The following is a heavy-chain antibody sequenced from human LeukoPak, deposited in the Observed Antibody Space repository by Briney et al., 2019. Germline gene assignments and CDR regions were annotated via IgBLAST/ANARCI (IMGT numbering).Heavy chain of an antibody. V-gene: IGHV3-23*01. Sequence: PGGSLRLSCAASGFTFSSYAMTWVRQAPGKGLEWVSSISVNGGTTYYADSVKGRFTISRDSSKNTLYLQMNSLRAEGTAVYYCAKDPEVSLFDYWGQGTLVTVSS. D-gene: IGHD2-21*01. CDR1: GFTFSSYA. CDR3: AKDPEVSLFDY. CDR2: ISVNGGTT. J-gene: IGHJ4*02.